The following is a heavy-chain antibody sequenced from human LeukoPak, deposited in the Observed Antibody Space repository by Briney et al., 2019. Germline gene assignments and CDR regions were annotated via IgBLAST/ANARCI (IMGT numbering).Heavy chain of an antibody. CDR3: ARDPVVGIVVVPAAIEGVGY. V-gene: IGHV3-7*03. Sequence: PGGSLRLSCAASGFTFSSYWMSWVRQAPGKGLEWVANIKQDGSEKYYVDSMKGRFTISRDNAKNSLYLQMNSLRAEDTAVYYCARDPVVGIVVVPAAIEGVGYWGQGTLVTVSS. CDR2: IKQDGSEK. D-gene: IGHD2-2*01. CDR1: GFTFSSYW. J-gene: IGHJ4*02.